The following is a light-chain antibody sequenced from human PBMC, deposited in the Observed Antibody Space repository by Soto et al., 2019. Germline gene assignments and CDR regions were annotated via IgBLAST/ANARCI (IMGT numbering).Light chain of an antibody. CDR3: QKYGRSPTT. Sequence: EIELTQSPGTLPLSPGERATLSFSASQGVSRRNLGWYLQKAGQAPTLLIYGASNRATGIPNRFSGTVSGKDITLPISGLAPEDFGVYYCQKYGRSPTTFGKGAKVDIK. J-gene: IGKJ1*01. CDR1: QGVSRRN. CDR2: GAS. V-gene: IGKV3-20*01.